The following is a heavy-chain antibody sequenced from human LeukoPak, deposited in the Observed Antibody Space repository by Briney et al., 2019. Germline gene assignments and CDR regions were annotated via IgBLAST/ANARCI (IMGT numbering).Heavy chain of an antibody. CDR3: ARLAGSYPGSPFDY. V-gene: IGHV5-51*01. J-gene: IGHJ4*02. CDR1: ACSFANYW. Sequence: GEALKISCKGSACSFANYWIGRVRQMPGKGLEWMGIIYPGDSDTRYSPSFEGPVNISADKSISPAYLQWSRLKASDSALYYCARLAGSYPGSPFDYWGEGTLVTASS. D-gene: IGHD3-16*02. CDR2: IYPGDSDT.